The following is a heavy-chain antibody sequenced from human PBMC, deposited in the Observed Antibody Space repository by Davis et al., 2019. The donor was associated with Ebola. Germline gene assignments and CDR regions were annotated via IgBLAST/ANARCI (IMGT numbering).Heavy chain of an antibody. D-gene: IGHD6-6*01. CDR1: GFTFSSYS. Sequence: GESLKISCAASGFTFSSYSMNWVRQAPGKGLEWVAVISYDGSNKYYADSVKGRFTISRDNSKNTLYLQMNSLRAEDTAVYYCARGMYSSSWGYYYYGMDVWGQGTTVTVSS. J-gene: IGHJ6*02. CDR2: ISYDGSNK. V-gene: IGHV3-30*19. CDR3: ARGMYSSSWGYYYYGMDV.